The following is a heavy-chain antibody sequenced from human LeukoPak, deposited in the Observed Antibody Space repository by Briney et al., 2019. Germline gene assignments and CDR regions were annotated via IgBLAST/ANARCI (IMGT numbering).Heavy chain of an antibody. J-gene: IGHJ4*02. D-gene: IGHD3-22*01. CDR1: GYTFTKNG. V-gene: IGHV1-18*01. Sequence: ASVKVSCKASGYTFTKNGISWVRQAPGQGLEWMGWISPYNGNTNYAQKFQGRVTMTTDTSTSTAHMELRSLRSDDTAVYYCAKDDYYVTSGRYWGQGTLVTVSS. CDR2: ISPYNGNT. CDR3: AKDDYYVTSGRY.